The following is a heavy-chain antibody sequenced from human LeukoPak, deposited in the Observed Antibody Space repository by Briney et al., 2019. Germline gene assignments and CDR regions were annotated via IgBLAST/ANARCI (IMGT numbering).Heavy chain of an antibody. CDR1: GGSVSSGSYY. D-gene: IGHD5-18*01. Sequence: SETLSLTCTVSGGSVSSGSYYWSWIRQPPGKGLEWIGYIYYSGSTNYNPSLKSRVTISVDTSKNQFSLKLSPVTAADTAVYYRGGAVDTAMVADAFDIWGQGTMVTVSS. CDR2: IYYSGST. J-gene: IGHJ3*02. CDR3: GGAVDTAMVADAFDI. V-gene: IGHV4-61*01.